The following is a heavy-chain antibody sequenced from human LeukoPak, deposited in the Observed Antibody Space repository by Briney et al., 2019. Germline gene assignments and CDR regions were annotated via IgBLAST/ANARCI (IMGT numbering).Heavy chain of an antibody. CDR2: MNPNSGNT. CDR3: ARVPSIRMVTPGRYYGMDV. Sequence: VASVKVSCKASGYTFTSYDINWVRQATGQGLEWMGWMNPNSGNTGYAQKFQGRVTMTRNTSISTAYMELSSLRSEDTAVYYCARVPSIRMVTPGRYYGMDVWGQGTTVTVSS. V-gene: IGHV1-8*01. J-gene: IGHJ6*02. CDR1: GYTFTSYD. D-gene: IGHD2-21*02.